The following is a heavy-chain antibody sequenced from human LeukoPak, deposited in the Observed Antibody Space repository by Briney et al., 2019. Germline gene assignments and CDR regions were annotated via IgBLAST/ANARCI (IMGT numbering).Heavy chain of an antibody. Sequence: SETLSLTCTVSGGSISTTNYYWGWIRQSPGKGLEWFGCVYYSGSTYYNPSLKSRVTISVDTSKNQFSLKLSSVTAADTAVYYCARDNELTPDYGVYDPQRDYWGQGTLVTVSS. CDR2: VYYSGST. CDR1: GGSISTTNYY. D-gene: IGHD4-17*01. J-gene: IGHJ4*02. CDR3: ARDNELTPDYGVYDPQRDY. V-gene: IGHV4-39*07.